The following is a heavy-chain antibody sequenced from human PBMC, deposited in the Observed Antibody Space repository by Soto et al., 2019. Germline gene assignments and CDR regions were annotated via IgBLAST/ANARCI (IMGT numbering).Heavy chain of an antibody. V-gene: IGHV4-39*01. D-gene: IGHD3-10*01. J-gene: IGHJ5*02. Sequence: SETLSLTCTVSGGSISSSSYYWGWIRQPPGKGLEWIGSIYYSGNTYYNPSLKSRGTISVDTSKNQFSLKLSSVTAADTAVYYCASLTVLLHWFDPWGQGTLVTV. CDR3: ASLTVLLHWFDP. CDR2: IYYSGNT. CDR1: GGSISSSSYY.